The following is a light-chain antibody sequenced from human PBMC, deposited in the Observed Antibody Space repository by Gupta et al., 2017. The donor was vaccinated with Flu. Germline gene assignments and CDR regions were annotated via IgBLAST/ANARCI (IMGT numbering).Light chain of an antibody. CDR3: RQSKHWPIT. CDR2: KVS. Sequence: TQSPLSLTVTLGQPASISCRSSQGLVYSDGNTYLNWFFQRPGQPPRRLIYKVSYRDSGVPDRFSGSGSGTYFTLTISRVEAEDVGVYYCRQSKHWPITFGRGTKVEI. J-gene: IGKJ4*01. V-gene: IGKV2-30*01. CDR1: QGLVYSDGNTY.